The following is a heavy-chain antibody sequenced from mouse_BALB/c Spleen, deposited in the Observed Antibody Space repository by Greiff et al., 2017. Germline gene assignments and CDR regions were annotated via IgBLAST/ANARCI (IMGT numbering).Heavy chain of an antibody. CDR3: ARARDYPAWFAY. Sequence: EVHLVESGGGLVQPGGSRKLSCAASGFTFSSFGMHWVRQAPEKGLEWVAYISSGSSTIYYADTVKGRFTISRDNPKNTLFLQMTRLRSEDTAMYYCARARDYPAWFAYWGQGTLVTVSA. CDR1: GFTFSSFG. V-gene: IGHV5-17*02. D-gene: IGHD2-13*01. CDR2: ISSGSSTI. J-gene: IGHJ3*01.